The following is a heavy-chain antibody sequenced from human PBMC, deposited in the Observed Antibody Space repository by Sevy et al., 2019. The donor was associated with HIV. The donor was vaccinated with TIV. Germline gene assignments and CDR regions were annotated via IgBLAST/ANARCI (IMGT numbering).Heavy chain of an antibody. CDR2: IYYSGST. CDR3: ARRTVVYYFDY. J-gene: IGHJ4*02. D-gene: IGHD2-21*02. Sequence: SETLSLTCTVSGGSISSGDYYWSWIRQPPGKGLEWIGYIYYSGSTYYNPSLKSRVTISVDTSKNQFSLKLSSVTAADTAVYYCARRTVVYYFDYWGQGTLVTVSS. V-gene: IGHV4-30-4*01. CDR1: GGSISSGDYY.